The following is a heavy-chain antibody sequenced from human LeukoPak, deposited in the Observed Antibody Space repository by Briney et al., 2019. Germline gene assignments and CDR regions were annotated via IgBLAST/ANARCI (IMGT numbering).Heavy chain of an antibody. J-gene: IGHJ6*04. Sequence: SETLSLTCAVYGGSFSGHYWSWIRQPPGKGLEWIGEINHSGSTNYNPSLKSRVTISVDTSKNQFSLKLSSVTAADTAVYYCARPSRYCSGGSCYLVRYYYGMDVWGKGTTVTVSS. CDR1: GGSFSGHY. CDR2: INHSGST. V-gene: IGHV4-34*01. D-gene: IGHD2-15*01. CDR3: ARPSRYCSGGSCYLVRYYYGMDV.